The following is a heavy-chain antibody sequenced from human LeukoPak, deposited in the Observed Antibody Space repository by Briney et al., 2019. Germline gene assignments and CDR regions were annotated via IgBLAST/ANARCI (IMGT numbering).Heavy chain of an antibody. Sequence: PGGSLRLSCAASGFTFSSYGMHWVRQAPGKGLEWVAVIWYDGSNKYYADSVKGRFTISRDNSKNTLYLQMNSLRAEDTAVYYCARGVAAAGTVDYWGQGTLVTVSS. CDR3: ARGVAAAGTVDY. CDR1: GFTFSSYG. D-gene: IGHD6-13*01. CDR2: IWYDGSNK. J-gene: IGHJ4*02. V-gene: IGHV3-33*01.